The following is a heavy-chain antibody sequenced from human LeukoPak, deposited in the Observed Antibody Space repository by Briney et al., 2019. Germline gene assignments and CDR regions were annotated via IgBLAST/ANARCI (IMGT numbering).Heavy chain of an antibody. CDR3: AKDLGRYHDSSGYPPA. CDR2: ISGSGGST. Sequence: GGSLRLSCAASGFTFSSYAMSWVRQAPGKGLEWVSAISGSGGSTYYADSVKGRFTISRDNSKNTLYLQMNSLRAEDTAVYYCAKDLGRYHDSSGYPPAWGQGTLVTVSS. J-gene: IGHJ5*02. D-gene: IGHD3-22*01. CDR1: GFTFSSYA. V-gene: IGHV3-23*01.